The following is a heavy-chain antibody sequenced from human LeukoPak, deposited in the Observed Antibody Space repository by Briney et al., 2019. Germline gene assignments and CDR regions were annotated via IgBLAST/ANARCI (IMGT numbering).Heavy chain of an antibody. V-gene: IGHV3-23*01. Sequence: GRSLRLSCAASGFTFSSYAMSWVRQAPGKGLEWVSAISGSGGSTYYADSVKGRFTISRDNSKNTLYLQMNSLRAEDTAVYYCAKAMGHDYGDYAGGAGYFDYWGQGTLVTVSS. CDR3: AKAMGHDYGDYAGGAGYFDY. CDR1: GFTFSSYA. D-gene: IGHD4-17*01. CDR2: ISGSGGST. J-gene: IGHJ4*02.